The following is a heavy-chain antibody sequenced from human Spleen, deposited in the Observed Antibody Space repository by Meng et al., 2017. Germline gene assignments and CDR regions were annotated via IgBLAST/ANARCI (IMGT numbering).Heavy chain of an antibody. J-gene: IGHJ4*02. CDR1: GFTFSSYD. Sequence: GESLKISCAASGFTFSSYDMYWVRQAPGKGLECVAYISDDGNNPYYADSVKGRFIISRDSSKNTLYLQMHSLRGEDTAVYYCARDFGGSTGWYLDYWGQGPLVTVSS. CDR3: ARDFGGSTGWYLDY. V-gene: IGHV3-30*04. D-gene: IGHD6-13*01. CDR2: ISDDGNNP.